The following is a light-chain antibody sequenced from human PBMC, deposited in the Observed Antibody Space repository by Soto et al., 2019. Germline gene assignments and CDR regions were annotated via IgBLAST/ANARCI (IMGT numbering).Light chain of an antibody. CDR1: SGSVSTNYY. Sequence: QAVVTQEPSFSVSPGGTVTLTCGLSSGSVSTNYYPSWYQQTPGQAPRTLIYSTNTRSSGVPDRFSGSILGNKAALTITGAQADDESDYYCVLYMGSGIWVFGGGTKLTLL. V-gene: IGLV8-61*01. CDR3: VLYMGSGIWV. J-gene: IGLJ3*02. CDR2: STN.